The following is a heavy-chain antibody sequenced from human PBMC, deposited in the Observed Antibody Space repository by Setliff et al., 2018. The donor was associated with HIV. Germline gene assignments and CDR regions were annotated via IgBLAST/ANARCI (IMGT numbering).Heavy chain of an antibody. D-gene: IGHD6-19*01. CDR1: GGSFSGYF. Sequence: PSETLSLTCAVYGGSFSGYFWSWIRQSPRKRLEWIGELNDSGSTNYNPSLKSRVTISVDTSKNQFSLKVTSVTAADTAVYYCARALGIGSAYFQHWGLGTLVTVSS. V-gene: IGHV4-34*01. CDR2: LNDSGST. J-gene: IGHJ1*01. CDR3: ARALGIGSAYFQH.